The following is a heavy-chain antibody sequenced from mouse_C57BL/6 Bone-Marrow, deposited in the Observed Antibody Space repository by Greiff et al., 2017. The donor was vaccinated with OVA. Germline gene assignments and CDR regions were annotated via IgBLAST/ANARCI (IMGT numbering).Heavy chain of an antibody. V-gene: IGHV2-3*01. CDR2: IWGDGST. CDR3: AKPGDGSWFAD. D-gene: IGHD2-3*01. Sequence: QVQLQQSGPGLVAPSQSLSITCTVSGFSFTSYGVRWVRQPPGQGLEWLGVIWGDGSTNYPSALISRLSISKDNSTSQVFLKLTSLQTDDTATYYGAKPGDGSWFADWGQGTRVTVSA. J-gene: IGHJ3*01. CDR1: GFSFTSYG.